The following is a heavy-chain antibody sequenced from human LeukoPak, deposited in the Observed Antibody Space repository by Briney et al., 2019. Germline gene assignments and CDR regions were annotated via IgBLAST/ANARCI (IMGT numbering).Heavy chain of an antibody. CDR3: ARALLWFGEPSHIDY. D-gene: IGHD3-10*01. CDR2: ITAYNDNT. J-gene: IGHJ4*02. Sequence: ASVKVSCKASGYTFTSYGISWVRQAPGQGLGWMGWITAYNDNTNYAQKLQGRVTTTTDTSTSTAHMELRSLRSDDTAVYYCARALLWFGEPSHIDYWGQGTLVTASS. CDR1: GYTFTSYG. V-gene: IGHV1-18*01.